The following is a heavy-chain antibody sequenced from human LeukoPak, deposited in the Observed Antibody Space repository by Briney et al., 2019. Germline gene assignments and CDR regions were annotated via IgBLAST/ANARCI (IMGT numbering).Heavy chain of an antibody. Sequence: SETLSLTCTVSGGSISSGDYYWSWIRQPPGKGLEWIGEINHSGSTNYNPFLKCRVTLSVDTSKNQFSLKLSSVTAADTAVYYCARARDSSWYFDLWGRGTLVTVSS. J-gene: IGHJ2*01. CDR1: GGSISSGDYY. CDR2: INHSGST. V-gene: IGHV4-39*07. D-gene: IGHD4-11*01. CDR3: ARARDSSWYFDL.